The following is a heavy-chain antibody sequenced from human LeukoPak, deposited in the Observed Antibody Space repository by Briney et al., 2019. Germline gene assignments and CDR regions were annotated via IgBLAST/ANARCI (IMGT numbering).Heavy chain of an antibody. CDR2: INGAGSSI. Sequence: GGSLRLSCAASGFTFSSYWMHWVRQTAGKGLVWVSRINGAGSSISYADSVKGRVTISRDNAKNTLYLQMNNLRAEDTAVYYCARGGDYKNDYWGQGTLVTVSS. D-gene: IGHD4-17*01. J-gene: IGHJ4*02. V-gene: IGHV3-74*01. CDR3: ARGGDYKNDY. CDR1: GFTFSSYW.